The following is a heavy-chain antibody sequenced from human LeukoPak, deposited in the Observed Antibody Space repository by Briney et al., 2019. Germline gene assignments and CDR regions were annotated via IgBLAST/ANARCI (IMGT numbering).Heavy chain of an antibody. CDR2: IIPIFGTA. CDR1: GGTFSSYA. V-gene: IGHV1-69*13. J-gene: IGHJ5*02. CDR3: ARGSGSLGWFDP. Sequence: ASVKVSCKASGGTFSSYAISWVRQAPGQGLEWMGGIIPIFGTANYAQKFQGRVTITADESTSTAYMELSSLRSEDTAVYYCARGSGSLGWFDPWGQGTLVTVSS. D-gene: IGHD1-14*01.